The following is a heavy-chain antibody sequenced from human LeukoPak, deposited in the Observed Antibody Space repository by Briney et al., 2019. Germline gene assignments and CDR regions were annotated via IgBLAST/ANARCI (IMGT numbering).Heavy chain of an antibody. CDR3: ATRVRDDYGDYGSHWFDP. CDR1: GGTISSYA. Sequence: GSSVKVSCKASGGTISSYAISWVRQAPGQGLEWMGGIIPIFGTANYAQKFQGRVTITADESTSTAYMELSSLRSEDTAVYYCATRVRDDYGDYGSHWFDPWGQGTLVTVSS. CDR2: IIPIFGTA. D-gene: IGHD4-17*01. J-gene: IGHJ5*02. V-gene: IGHV1-69*01.